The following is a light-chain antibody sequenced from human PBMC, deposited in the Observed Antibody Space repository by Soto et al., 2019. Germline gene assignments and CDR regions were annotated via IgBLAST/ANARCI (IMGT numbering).Light chain of an antibody. J-gene: IGLJ2*01. Sequence: NFMLTQPHSVSESPGKTVTTSCTRSSGSIASNYVQWYQQRPGGAPTTVIYEDNQRPSGVPDRFSGSTDGSSNSASLTISGLQTEDEADYYCQSYDYSTVVFGGGTKLTVL. CDR1: SGSIASNY. CDR2: EDN. V-gene: IGLV6-57*04. CDR3: QSYDYSTVV.